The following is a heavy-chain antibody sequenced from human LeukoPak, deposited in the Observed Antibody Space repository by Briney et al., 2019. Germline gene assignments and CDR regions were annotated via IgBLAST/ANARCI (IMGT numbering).Heavy chain of an antibody. CDR1: GFTFSSYA. CDR2: ISGSGGST. Sequence: PGGSLRLSCAASGFTFSSYAMSWVRQAPGKGLEWVSAISGSGGSTYYADSVKGRFTISRDNSKNTLYLQMNSLRAEDTAVYYCAKFPTYYYDSSGYSHFDYWGQGTLVTVSS. J-gene: IGHJ4*02. CDR3: AKFPTYYYDSSGYSHFDY. D-gene: IGHD3-22*01. V-gene: IGHV3-23*01.